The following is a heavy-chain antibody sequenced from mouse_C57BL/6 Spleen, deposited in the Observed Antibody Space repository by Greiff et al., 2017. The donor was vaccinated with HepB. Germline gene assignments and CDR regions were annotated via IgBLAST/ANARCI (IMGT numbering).Heavy chain of an antibody. V-gene: IGHV2-2*01. D-gene: IGHD2-4*01. J-gene: IGHJ1*03. Sequence: VKLMESGPGLVQPSQSLSITCTVSGFSLTSYGVHWVRQSPGKGLEWLGVIWSGGSTDYNAAFISRLSISKDNSKSQVFFKMNSLQADDTAIYYCARTLYYDYPWYFDVWGTGTTVTVSS. CDR2: IWSGGST. CDR1: GFSLTSYG. CDR3: ARTLYYDYPWYFDV.